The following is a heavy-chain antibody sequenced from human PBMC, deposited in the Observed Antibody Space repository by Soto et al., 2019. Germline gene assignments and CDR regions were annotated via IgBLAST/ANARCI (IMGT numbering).Heavy chain of an antibody. D-gene: IGHD2-2*01. V-gene: IGHV3-23*01. Sequence: GGSLRLSCAGSGFTFINYAMNWVRQAPGKGLEWVSSISGGGDATFFADSVKGRFTISRENAKNSLYLQMNSLRAGDTAVYYCARAPLCSSTSCYGADAFDIWGQGTMVTVSS. CDR3: ARAPLCSSTSCYGADAFDI. CDR1: GFTFINYA. CDR2: ISGGGDAT. J-gene: IGHJ3*02.